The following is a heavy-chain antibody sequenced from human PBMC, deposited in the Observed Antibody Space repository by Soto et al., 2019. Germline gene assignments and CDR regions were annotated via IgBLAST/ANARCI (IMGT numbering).Heavy chain of an antibody. D-gene: IGHD2-8*01. CDR3: GRGARIVYPRGNWFDY. CDR2: INHSGST. V-gene: IGHV4-34*01. CDR1: GGSFSGYY. Sequence: PSETLSLTYAVYGGSFSGYYWSWIRQPPGKGLEWIGEINHSGSTNYNPSLKSRVTISVDTSKNQFSLKLSSVTAADTAVYYCGRGARIVYPRGNWFDYWGHGTLVTVSS. J-gene: IGHJ5*01.